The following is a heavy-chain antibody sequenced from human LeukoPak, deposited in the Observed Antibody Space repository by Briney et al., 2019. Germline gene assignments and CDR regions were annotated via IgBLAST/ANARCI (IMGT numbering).Heavy chain of an antibody. CDR3: ARVGGSYRIDY. CDR2: IYYSGST. J-gene: IGHJ4*02. Sequence: KPSETLSLTCTVSGGSISSYYWSWIRQPPGKGLEWIGYIYYSGSTNYNPSLKSRVTISVDTSKNQFSLKLSSVTAADTAVYYCARVGGSYRIDYWGQGTPVTVSS. D-gene: IGHD1-26*01. V-gene: IGHV4-59*13. CDR1: GGSISSYY.